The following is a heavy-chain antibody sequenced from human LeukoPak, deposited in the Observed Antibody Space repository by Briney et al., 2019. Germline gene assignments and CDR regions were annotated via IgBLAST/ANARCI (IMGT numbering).Heavy chain of an antibody. Sequence: GGSLSLSCAASGFTFSSYGMHWVRQAPGKGLEWVAIIWYDGSNKYYADSVKGRFTISRDNSKNTLFLQINSLRAEDTAVYYCARGLGEPHFDYWGQGTLVTVSS. CDR3: ARGLGEPHFDY. D-gene: IGHD3-16*01. V-gene: IGHV3-33*01. J-gene: IGHJ4*02. CDR1: GFTFSSYG. CDR2: IWYDGSNK.